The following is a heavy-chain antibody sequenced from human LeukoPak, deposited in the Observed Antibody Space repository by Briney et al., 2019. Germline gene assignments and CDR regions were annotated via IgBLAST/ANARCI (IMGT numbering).Heavy chain of an antibody. D-gene: IGHD5-12*01. CDR1: GFTVSRNY. V-gene: IGHV3-48*04. Sequence: GGSLGLSCAASGFTVSRNYMSWARPAPGKGLEWLSYTSSSSSTIYYADSVKGRFTVSRDNAENLVYLQMNSLGAEDTAVYYCARVGRSGYTKDYWGQGTLVTVAS. J-gene: IGHJ4*02. CDR2: TSSSSSTI. CDR3: ARVGRSGYTKDY.